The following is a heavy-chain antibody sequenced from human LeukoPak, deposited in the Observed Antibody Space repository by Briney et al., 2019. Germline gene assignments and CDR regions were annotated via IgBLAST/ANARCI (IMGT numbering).Heavy chain of an antibody. CDR1: GFTFSSYA. CDR3: AKRDYGYTTCYVTDF. Sequence: GGSLRLSCVASGFTFSSYAMGWVRQAPGRGLALVSVISSSGDSTNYADSVKGRFTISRDNSKNTLYMQMNSLRAEDTALYYCAKRDYGYTTCYVTDFWGQGTLVTVSS. V-gene: IGHV3-23*01. D-gene: IGHD3-16*01. J-gene: IGHJ4*02. CDR2: ISSSGDST.